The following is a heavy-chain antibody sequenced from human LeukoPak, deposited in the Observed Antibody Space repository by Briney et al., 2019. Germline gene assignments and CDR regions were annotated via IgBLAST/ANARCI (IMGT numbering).Heavy chain of an antibody. D-gene: IGHD6-19*01. V-gene: IGHV3-21*01. J-gene: IGHJ3*02. CDR1: GFTFSTYS. CDR2: ISSGSSYI. CDR3: ARNTGSTGLIRDAFDI. Sequence: GGSLRLSCAASGFTFSTYSMNWVRQAPGKGLEWVSSISSGSSYIYYADSVKGRFTISRDNAKNSLYLQTNSLRAEDTAVYYCARNTGSTGLIRDAFDIWGQGTVVTVSS.